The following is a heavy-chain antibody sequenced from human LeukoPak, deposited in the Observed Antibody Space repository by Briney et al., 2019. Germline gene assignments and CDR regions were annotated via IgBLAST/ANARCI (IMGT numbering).Heavy chain of an antibody. Sequence: SETLSLTCTVSSGSISRTSYYWGWIRQPPGKGLEWIGSIYYSGSTYNTPSLKSRVTISMDTSQNQVSLKLNSVTAADTAVYYCASVGYDSSGYYSSDIWGQGTMVTVSS. CDR1: SGSISRTSYY. J-gene: IGHJ3*02. D-gene: IGHD3-22*01. CDR3: ASVGYDSSGYYSSDI. CDR2: IYYSGST. V-gene: IGHV4-39*07.